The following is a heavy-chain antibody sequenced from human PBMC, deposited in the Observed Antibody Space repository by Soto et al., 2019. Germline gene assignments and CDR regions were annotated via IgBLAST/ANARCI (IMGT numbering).Heavy chain of an antibody. CDR1: GFTFSSYG. V-gene: IGHV3-30*18. D-gene: IGHD3-3*01. CDR2: ISYDGSNK. Sequence: QVQLVESGGGVVQPGRSLRLSCAASGFTFSSYGMHWVRQAPGKGLEWVAVISYDGSNKYYADSVKGRFTISRDNSKNTLYLQMNSLRAEDTAVYYCAKNHDLNDLSFDSWGQGTLVTVSS. CDR3: AKNHDLNDLSFDS. J-gene: IGHJ4*02.